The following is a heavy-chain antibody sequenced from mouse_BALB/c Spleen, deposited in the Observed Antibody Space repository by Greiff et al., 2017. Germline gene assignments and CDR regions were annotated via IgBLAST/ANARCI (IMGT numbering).Heavy chain of an antibody. V-gene: IGHV5-6-5*01. CDR3: ARGGYDGGFDV. D-gene: IGHD2-14*01. J-gene: IGHJ1*01. CDR1: GFTFSSYA. CDR2: ISSGGST. Sequence: EVNVVESGGGLVKPGGSLKLSCAASGFTFSSYAMSWVRQTPEKRLEWVASISSGGSTYYPDSVKGRFTISRDNARNILYLQMSSLRSEDTAMYYCARGGYDGGFDVWGAGTTVTVSS.